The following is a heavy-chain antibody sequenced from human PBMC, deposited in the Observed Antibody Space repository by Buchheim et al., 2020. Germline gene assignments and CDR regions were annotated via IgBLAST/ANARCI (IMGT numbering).Heavy chain of an antibody. Sequence: QVQLVESGGGVVQPGRSLRLSCAASGFTFSSYGMHWVRQAPGKGLEWVAVISYDGSNKYYADSVKGRFTIPRDNSKNTLYPQMNSLRAEDTAVYYCAKDGYSGSYYDYWGQGTL. CDR2: ISYDGSNK. J-gene: IGHJ4*02. CDR1: GFTFSSYG. CDR3: AKDGYSGSYYDY. D-gene: IGHD1-26*01. V-gene: IGHV3-30*18.